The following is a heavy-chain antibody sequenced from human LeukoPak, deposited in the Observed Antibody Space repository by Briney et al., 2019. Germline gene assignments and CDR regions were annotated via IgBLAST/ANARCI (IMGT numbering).Heavy chain of an antibody. CDR1: GFTFSSYS. V-gene: IGHV3-48*04. J-gene: IGHJ4*02. CDR2: ISRSSDSI. Sequence: GGSLRLSCAASGFTFSSYSMHWVRQAPGKGLEWISYISRSSDSIYYADSVKGRFTISRDNAKQSLYLQMNSLSVEDTAVYYCAKDFYGHNWVNYFDYWGQGTLVTVSS. CDR3: AKDFYGHNWVNYFDY. D-gene: IGHD5-24*01.